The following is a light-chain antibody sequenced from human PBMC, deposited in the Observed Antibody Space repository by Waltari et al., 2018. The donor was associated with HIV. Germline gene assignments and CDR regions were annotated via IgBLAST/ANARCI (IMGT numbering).Light chain of an antibody. Sequence: QAVVTQEPSLTVSPGDTVTLTCGSSTGAVTSGHYPYWFQQKPGQAPTTVIYDTKNKPSWTRARLSGSLVGDKAALTLSGAQPEDEADYYCLLSYSGGPWVFGGGTKLTVL. J-gene: IGLJ3*02. CDR3: LLSYSGGPWV. CDR2: DTK. V-gene: IGLV7-46*01. CDR1: TGAVTSGHY.